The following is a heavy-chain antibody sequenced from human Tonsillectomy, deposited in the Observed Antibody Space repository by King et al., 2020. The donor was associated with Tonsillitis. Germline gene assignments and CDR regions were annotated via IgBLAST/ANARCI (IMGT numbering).Heavy chain of an antibody. J-gene: IGHJ6*03. D-gene: IGHD3-3*01. Sequence: VQLQQWGAGLLKPSETLSLTCRVDGGSFSGYYWRWIRQPPGKGLEWIGEFNHSGSTNYNPSLKGRVTISLDMSKNQFSLKLSSVTAADTAVYYCARVQYDFWSGYQAGYYYYYMDVWGKGTTVTVSS. CDR3: ARVQYDFWSGYQAGYYYYYMDV. CDR1: GGSFSGYY. V-gene: IGHV4-34*01. CDR2: FNHSGST.